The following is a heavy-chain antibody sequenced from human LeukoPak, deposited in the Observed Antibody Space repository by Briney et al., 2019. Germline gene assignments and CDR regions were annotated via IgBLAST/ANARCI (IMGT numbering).Heavy chain of an antibody. CDR3: ARVDDRGHYYDSSGPRKLFDY. CDR1: GYTFTSYD. Sequence: ASVKVSCKASGYTFTSYDINWVRQATGQGLEWMGWMNPNSGNTGYAQKFQGRVTMTRNTSISTACMQLSRLSSDDTAVYYCARVDDRGHYYDSSGPRKLFDYWGQGTLVTVSS. D-gene: IGHD3-22*01. CDR2: MNPNSGNT. J-gene: IGHJ4*02. V-gene: IGHV1-8*01.